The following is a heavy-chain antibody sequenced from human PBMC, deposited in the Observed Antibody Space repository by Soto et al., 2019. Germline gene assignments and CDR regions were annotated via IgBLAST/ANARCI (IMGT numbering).Heavy chain of an antibody. J-gene: IGHJ6*02. CDR3: ARDGKDDFWSGWTPPYYYYGMDV. D-gene: IGHD3-3*01. Sequence: QVQLVQSGAEVKKPGASVKGSCKASGYTFTSYGISWVRQAPGQGLEWMGGISAYNGNTNYAHKLQGRVTMTTDTSTSTAYMELRSLRSDDTAVYYCARDGKDDFWSGWTPPYYYYGMDVWGQGTTVTVSS. V-gene: IGHV1-18*01. CDR2: ISAYNGNT. CDR1: GYTFTSYG.